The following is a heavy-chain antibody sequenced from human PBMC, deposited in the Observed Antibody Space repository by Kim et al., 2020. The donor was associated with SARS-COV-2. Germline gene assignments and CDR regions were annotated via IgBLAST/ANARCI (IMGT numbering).Heavy chain of an antibody. Sequence: GGSLRLSCAASGFTFSSYGMHWVRQAPGKGLEWVAVIWYDGSNKYYADSVKGRFTISRDNSKNTLYLQMNSLRAEDTAAYYCARGLCSSSWCDVWSGMDVWGQGTTVTVSP. J-gene: IGHJ6*01. V-gene: IGHV3-33*01. CDR3: ARGLCSSSWCDVWSGMDV. CDR1: GFTFSSYG. D-gene: IGHD6-13*01. CDR2: IWYDGSNK.